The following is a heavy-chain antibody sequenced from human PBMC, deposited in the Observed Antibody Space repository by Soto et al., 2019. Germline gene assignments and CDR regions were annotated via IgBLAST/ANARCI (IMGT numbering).Heavy chain of an antibody. CDR1: SGSITSSNW. V-gene: IGHV4-4*02. CDR3: ARNRYGGYDFDY. D-gene: IGHD5-12*01. Sequence: QVQLQESGPGLVKPSGTLSLTCAVSSGSITSSNWWSWVRQPPGKGLEWIGEVSHTGNTNYIPSLKSRVNISVDKSRNQFSLRLSSVTAADTAVYYCARNRYGGYDFDYWGQGTLVTVSS. CDR2: VSHTGNT. J-gene: IGHJ4*02.